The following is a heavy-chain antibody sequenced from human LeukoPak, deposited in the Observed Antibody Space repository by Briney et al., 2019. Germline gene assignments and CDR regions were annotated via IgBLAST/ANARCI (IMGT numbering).Heavy chain of an antibody. Sequence: SETLSLTCTVSGGSINSYYWSWIRQPLGKGLEWIGYNSGSANYNPSLKSRVTISVDTSKNQFSLKLSSVTAADTAVYYCARVGSGRGYYLDYWGQGTLVTASS. D-gene: IGHD6-19*01. CDR2: NSGSA. V-gene: IGHV4-59*01. J-gene: IGHJ4*02. CDR1: GGSINSYY. CDR3: ARVGSGRGYYLDY.